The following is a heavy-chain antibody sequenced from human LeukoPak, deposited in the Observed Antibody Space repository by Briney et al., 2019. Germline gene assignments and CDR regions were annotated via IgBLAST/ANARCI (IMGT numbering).Heavy chain of an antibody. CDR1: GYTFSNYP. D-gene: IGHD1-26*01. V-gene: IGHV3-30*18. Sequence: PGGSLRLSCAASGYTFSNYPIHWVRQAPGKGLEWVAVISYNGSNKYYADSVKGRFTISRDNSKNTLYLQMNSLRAEDTAVYYCAKDATGATLDYWGQGTPVTVSS. CDR2: ISYNGSNK. CDR3: AKDATGATLDY. J-gene: IGHJ4*02.